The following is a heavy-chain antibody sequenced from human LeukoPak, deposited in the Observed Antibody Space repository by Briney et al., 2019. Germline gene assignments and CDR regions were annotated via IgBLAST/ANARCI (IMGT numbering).Heavy chain of an antibody. V-gene: IGHV3-7*01. CDR1: GFTFSSYW. Sequence: PGGSLRLSCAASGFTFSSYWMSWVRQAPGKGLEWVANIKQDGSEKYYVDSVEGRFTIPRDNPENSLYLQMSSLRAEDTAVYYFARADTYSVAGDFDYWGQGTLVTVSS. J-gene: IGHJ4*02. CDR3: ARADTYSVAGDFDY. D-gene: IGHD1-26*01. CDR2: IKQDGSEK.